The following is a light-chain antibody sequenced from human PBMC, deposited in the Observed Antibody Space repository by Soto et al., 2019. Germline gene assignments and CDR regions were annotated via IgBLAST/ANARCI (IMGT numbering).Light chain of an antibody. CDR1: PRVSSY. Sequence: IVMTQSPASLSASPVERATLCCRASPRVSSYLGCYQQKTCKAKRXLIYXASSKATRIPAIFSGSGYGTYFTLSIRLLDDEDVGVYCCQYRIHCWTFGQGTKVDIK. CDR2: XAS. V-gene: IGKV3-11*01. CDR3: QYRIHCWT. J-gene: IGKJ1*01.